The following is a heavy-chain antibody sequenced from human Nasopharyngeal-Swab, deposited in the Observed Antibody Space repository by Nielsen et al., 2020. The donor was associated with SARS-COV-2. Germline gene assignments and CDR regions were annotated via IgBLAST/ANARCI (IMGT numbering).Heavy chain of an antibody. CDR3: ARDGYSYGYQ. D-gene: IGHD5-18*01. J-gene: IGHJ4*02. V-gene: IGHV1-2*06. Sequence: WVRQAPGQGLEWMGRISPDNGDTKYAQKFQGRVTLTRDTSITTAYMELSGLTFDDTAVYYCARDGYSYGYQWGQGTLATVSS. CDR2: ISPDNGDT.